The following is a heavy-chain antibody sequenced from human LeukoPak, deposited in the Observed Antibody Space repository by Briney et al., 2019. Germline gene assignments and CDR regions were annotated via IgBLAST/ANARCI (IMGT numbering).Heavy chain of an antibody. CDR3: AKDTYYDSWSGYSLAS. Sequence: PGGSLRLSCAASGFTFSSYGMHWVRQAPGKGLEWVAVISYDGSNKYYADSVKGRFTISRDNSKNTLYLQMNSLRAEDTAVYYCAKDTYYDSWSGYSLASWGQGTLVTVSS. J-gene: IGHJ4*02. V-gene: IGHV3-30*18. D-gene: IGHD3-3*01. CDR1: GFTFSSYG. CDR2: ISYDGSNK.